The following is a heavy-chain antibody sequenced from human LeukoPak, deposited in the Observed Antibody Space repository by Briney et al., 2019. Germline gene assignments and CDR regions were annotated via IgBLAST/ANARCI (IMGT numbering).Heavy chain of an antibody. CDR1: GFTFSSYW. CDR2: ISYDGSNK. CDR3: ARSHYTLPYYFDY. J-gene: IGHJ4*02. Sequence: PGGSLRLSCAASGFTFSSYWMHWVRQAPGKGLEWVAVISYDGSNKYYADSVKGRFTISRDNSKNTLYLQMNSLRAEDTAVCYCARSHYTLPYYFDYWGQGTLVTVSS. D-gene: IGHD1-26*01. V-gene: IGHV3-30-3*01.